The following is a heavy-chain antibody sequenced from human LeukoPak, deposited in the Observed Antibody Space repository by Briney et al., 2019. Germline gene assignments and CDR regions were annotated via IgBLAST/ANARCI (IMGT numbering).Heavy chain of an antibody. CDR2: IYYSGST. D-gene: IGHD3-22*01. CDR1: GGSFSGYY. Sequence: SETLSLTCAVYGGSFSGYYWSWIRQPPGKGLEWIGYIYYSGSTNYNPSLKSRVTISVDTSKNQFSLKLSSVTAADTAVYYCARERGAYYDSSGYFDYWGQGTLVTVSS. CDR3: ARERGAYYDSSGYFDY. J-gene: IGHJ4*02. V-gene: IGHV4-59*01.